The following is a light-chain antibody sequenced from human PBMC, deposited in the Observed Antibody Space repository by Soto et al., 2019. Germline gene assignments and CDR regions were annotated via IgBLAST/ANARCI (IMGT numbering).Light chain of an antibody. CDR3: SSYTSSTTYV. CDR2: DVG. J-gene: IGLJ1*01. V-gene: IGLV2-14*03. Sequence: QSALTQPASVSGSPGQSITISCTGTSSDIGGYNYVSWYQQHPGKAPKLMMYDVGSRPSGVSNRFSGSKSGNTASLTISGLQAEDEADYYCSSYTSSTTYVFGTGTKVTVL. CDR1: SSDIGGYNY.